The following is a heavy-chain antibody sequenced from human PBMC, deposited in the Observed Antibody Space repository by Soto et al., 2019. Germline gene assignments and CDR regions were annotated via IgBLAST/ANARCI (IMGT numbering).Heavy chain of an antibody. Sequence: ASVKVSCKASGYTFTDYHIHWVRQAPGQGLEFMGWINANNGGAGSAQQFQGRVTVTRDTSITTVYMELSNLRSDDTAVYYCARGGGSEPLRPSYNWFDTWGQGTLVPVYS. CDR3: ARGGGSEPLRPSYNWFDT. V-gene: IGHV1-2*02. CDR2: INANNGGA. J-gene: IGHJ5*02. D-gene: IGHD6-25*01. CDR1: GYTFTDYH.